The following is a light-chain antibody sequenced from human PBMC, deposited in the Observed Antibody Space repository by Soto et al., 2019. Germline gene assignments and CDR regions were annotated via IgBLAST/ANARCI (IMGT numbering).Light chain of an antibody. CDR1: QSISRY. V-gene: IGKV1-39*01. Sequence: DIQMTQSPSSLSASVGDRITITCRASQSISRYLNWYQHKPGKAPKLLINDASSMERGVTSRFSGGGAGTDVTINISSMQPADVATYYCQQNYRATPWTFGQGTKVEVK. CDR3: QQNYRATPWT. J-gene: IGKJ1*01. CDR2: DAS.